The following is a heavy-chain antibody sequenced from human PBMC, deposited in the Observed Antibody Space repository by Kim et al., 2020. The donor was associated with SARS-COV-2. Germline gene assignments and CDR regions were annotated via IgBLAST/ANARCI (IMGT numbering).Heavy chain of an antibody. Sequence: AHNLKGRATMTTDQTTGTAYMELRSLRSDDTAVYYCARGVQVAPSYFDYWGQGTLVTVSS. D-gene: IGHD2-15*01. V-gene: IGHV1-18*01. CDR3: ARGVQVAPSYFDY. J-gene: IGHJ4*02.